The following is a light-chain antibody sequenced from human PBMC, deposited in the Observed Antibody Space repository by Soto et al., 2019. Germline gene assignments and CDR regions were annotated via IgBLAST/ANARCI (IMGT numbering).Light chain of an antibody. CDR3: QQSSSFPFT. Sequence: DIQMTQSPSSVSAAVGDRVTITCRASQDVKTWLAWYQQKPGKAPKFLIYAASTLQSGVPSRFSGSGSGTDFTLTISSLQTEDFATYYCQQSSSFPFTFGPGTKVDIK. J-gene: IGKJ3*01. CDR2: AAS. V-gene: IGKV1-12*01. CDR1: QDVKTW.